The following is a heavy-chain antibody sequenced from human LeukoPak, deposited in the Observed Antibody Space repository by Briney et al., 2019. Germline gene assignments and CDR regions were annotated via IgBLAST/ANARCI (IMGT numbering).Heavy chain of an antibody. CDR2: ISDTSSHI. J-gene: IGHJ4*02. D-gene: IGHD5-12*01. CDR3: AREYSGYVPDY. Sequence: GGSLRLSCAASGFIFSSYSMNWVRQAPGKGPEWVSSISDTSSHIYYADSVKGRFTVSRDNARNSLYLQMNSLRVEDTAVYYCAREYSGYVPDYWGQETLVTVSS. V-gene: IGHV3-21*01. CDR1: GFIFSSYS.